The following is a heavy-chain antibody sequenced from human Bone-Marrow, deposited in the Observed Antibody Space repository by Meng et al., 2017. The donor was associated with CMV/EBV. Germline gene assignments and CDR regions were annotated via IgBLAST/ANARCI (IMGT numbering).Heavy chain of an antibody. V-gene: IGHV3-30-3*01. J-gene: IGHJ4*02. D-gene: IGHD1-26*01. CDR2: ISYDGSNK. Sequence: GESLKISCAASGFTFSSYAMHWVRQAPGKGLEWVAVISYDGSNKYYADSVKGRFTISRDNSKNTLYLQMNSLRAEDTAVYYCARDGPQSGSERGDYFDDWGQGTLVTVSS. CDR3: ARDGPQSGSERGDYFDD. CDR1: GFTFSSYA.